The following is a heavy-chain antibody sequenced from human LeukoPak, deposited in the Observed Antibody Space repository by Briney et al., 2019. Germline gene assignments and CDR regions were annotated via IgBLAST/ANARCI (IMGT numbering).Heavy chain of an antibody. V-gene: IGHV4-39*01. CDR3: ARHRDGSSYYFDY. CDR2: IYYSGST. D-gene: IGHD5-24*01. CDR1: GGSISSSSYY. Sequence: TSETLSLTCTVSGGSISSSSYYWGWIRQPPGKGLEWIGSIYYSGSTYYNPSLKSRVTISVDTSKNQFSLKLSSVTAADTAVYYCARHRDGSSYYFDYWGQGTLVTVSS. J-gene: IGHJ4*02.